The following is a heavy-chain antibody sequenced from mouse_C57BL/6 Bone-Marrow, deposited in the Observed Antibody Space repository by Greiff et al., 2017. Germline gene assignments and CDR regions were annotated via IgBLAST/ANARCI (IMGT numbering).Heavy chain of an antibody. CDR1: GYSFTGYY. CDR2: INPRTGGT. D-gene: IGHD1-1*01. CDR3: AVQLRSIFAY. J-gene: IGHJ3*01. V-gene: IGHV1-42*01. Sequence: EVQLQQSGPELVKPGASVKISCKASGYSFTGYYMNWVKQSPEQSLEWIGEINPRTGGTTYNQKFKAKATLTVDKSSSTAYMQLKSLTSEDSAVYDCAVQLRSIFAYWGQGTLVTVSA.